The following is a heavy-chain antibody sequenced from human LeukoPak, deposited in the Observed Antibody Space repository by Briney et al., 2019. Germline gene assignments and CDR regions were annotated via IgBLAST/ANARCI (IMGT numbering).Heavy chain of an antibody. Sequence: GASVKVSCKASGYTFTIYGISWVRQAPGQGFEWMGWISAYNGNTNYAQKLQGRVTMTTDTSTSTAYMELRSLRSDDTAVYYCARVRVGARGYYYYGTDVWGQGTTVTVSS. D-gene: IGHD1-26*01. J-gene: IGHJ6*02. V-gene: IGHV1-18*01. CDR2: ISAYNGNT. CDR3: ARVRVGARGYYYYGTDV. CDR1: GYTFTIYG.